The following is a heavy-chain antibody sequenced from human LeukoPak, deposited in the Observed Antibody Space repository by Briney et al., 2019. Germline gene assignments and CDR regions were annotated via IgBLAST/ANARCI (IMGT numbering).Heavy chain of an antibody. CDR1: GGSISSYY. J-gene: IGHJ3*02. D-gene: IGHD3-22*01. Sequence: SETLSLTCTVSGGSISSYYWSWIRQPPGKGLKWIGNIYYSGYTTYSPSLKSRVTISVDTSKNQFSLKLSSVTAADTAVFYCASLTTADAFDIWGQGTMVTVSS. CDR3: ASLTTADAFDI. CDR2: IYYSGYT. V-gene: IGHV4-59*01.